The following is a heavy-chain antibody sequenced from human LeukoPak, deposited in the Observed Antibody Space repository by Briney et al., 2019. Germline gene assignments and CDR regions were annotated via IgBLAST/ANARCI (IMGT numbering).Heavy chain of an antibody. Sequence: SETLSLTCTVSDYSISSGFYWGWIRQPPGKGLEWIGSLYHSGSSNYNPSLRSRVTISVDTSKNQFSLKLSSVTAADTAVYYCARVTQRVTMVVVIYYFDYWGQGTLVTVSS. CDR2: LYHSGSS. D-gene: IGHD3-22*01. CDR3: ARVTQRVTMVVVIYYFDY. CDR1: DYSISSGFY. J-gene: IGHJ4*02. V-gene: IGHV4-38-2*02.